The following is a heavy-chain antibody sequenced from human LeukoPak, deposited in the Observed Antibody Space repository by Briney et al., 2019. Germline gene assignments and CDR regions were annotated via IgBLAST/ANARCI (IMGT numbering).Heavy chain of an antibody. CDR1: GGSISSSSYY. CDR3: ARGQNKGMYSSSWYRVNYFDY. Sequence: SETLSLTCTVSGGSISSSSYYWGWIRQPPGKGLEWIGSIYYSGSTYYNPSLKSRVTISVDTSKNQFSLKLSSVTAADTAVYYCARGQNKGMYSSSWYRVNYFDYWGQGTLVTVSS. J-gene: IGHJ4*02. V-gene: IGHV4-39*01. CDR2: IYYSGST. D-gene: IGHD6-13*01.